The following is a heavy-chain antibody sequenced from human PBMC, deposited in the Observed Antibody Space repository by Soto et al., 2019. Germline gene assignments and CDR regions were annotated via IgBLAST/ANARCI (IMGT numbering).Heavy chain of an antibody. J-gene: IGHJ5*02. V-gene: IGHV3-23*01. Sequence: EVQLLESGGGLVQPGGSLRLSCAASGFTFSSYAMSWVRQAPGKGLEWVSGISGSAGSTHYADSVKGRFTISRDNSQNTLYLEMDSLGADDTAVYYCAKVGGLFGELLSWFDPWGQGTLVTVPS. D-gene: IGHD3-10*02. CDR3: AKVGGLFGELLSWFDP. CDR1: GFTFSSYA. CDR2: ISGSAGST.